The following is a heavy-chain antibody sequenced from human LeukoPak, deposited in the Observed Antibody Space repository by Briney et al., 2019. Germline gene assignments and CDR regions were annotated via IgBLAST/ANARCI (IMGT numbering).Heavy chain of an antibody. CDR2: ISGSGGDT. CDR1: GFIFSSYA. D-gene: IGHD5-24*01. CDR3: AKGQKMIDY. Sequence: GGSLRLSCAASGFIFSSYAMTWVRQATGKGLEWVSSISGSGGDTYYADSVKGRCTISRDNSKNTVYLQMNSLRAEDTAVYYCAKGQKMIDYWGQGTLVTVSS. J-gene: IGHJ4*02. V-gene: IGHV3-23*01.